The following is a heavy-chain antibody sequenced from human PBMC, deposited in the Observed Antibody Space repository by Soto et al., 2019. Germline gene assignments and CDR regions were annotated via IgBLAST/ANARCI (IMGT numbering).Heavy chain of an antibody. J-gene: IGHJ5*02. Sequence: GGSLRLSCAASGFTFSDYYMSWIRQAPGKGLEWVSYISSGGTTIYYADSVKGRFTISRDNAKNSLYLQINSLRAEDTAVYYCARARSMPRVWFDPWGQGTLVTVSS. CDR3: ARARSMPRVWFDP. CDR1: GFTFSDYY. V-gene: IGHV3-11*01. D-gene: IGHD2-2*01. CDR2: ISSGGTTI.